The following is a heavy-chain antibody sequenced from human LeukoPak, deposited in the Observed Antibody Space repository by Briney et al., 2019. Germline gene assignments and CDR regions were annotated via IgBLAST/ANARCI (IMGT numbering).Heavy chain of an antibody. CDR1: GYTFTSYG. D-gene: IGHD6-19*01. CDR2: IVPILGIA. V-gene: IGHV1-69*04. Sequence: SVKVSCKASGYTFTSYGISWVRQAPGQGLEWMGRIVPILGIANYAQKFQGRVTITADKSTSTAYMELSSLRSEDTAVYYCATKYSSGWNDAFDIWGQGTMVTVSS. CDR3: ATKYSSGWNDAFDI. J-gene: IGHJ3*02.